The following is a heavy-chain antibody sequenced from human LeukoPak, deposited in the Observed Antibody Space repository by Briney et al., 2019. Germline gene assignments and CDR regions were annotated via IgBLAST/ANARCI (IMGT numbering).Heavy chain of an antibody. CDR1: GGSFSGYY. V-gene: IGHV4-34*01. Sequence: PSETLSLTCAVYGGSFSGYYWSWIRQPPGKGLEWIGEINHSGSTNYNPSLMSRVTISVDTSKNQFSLKLSSVTAADTAVYYCARRGIAVAGTLFDPWGQGTLVTVSS. J-gene: IGHJ5*02. CDR3: ARRGIAVAGTLFDP. CDR2: INHSGST. D-gene: IGHD6-19*01.